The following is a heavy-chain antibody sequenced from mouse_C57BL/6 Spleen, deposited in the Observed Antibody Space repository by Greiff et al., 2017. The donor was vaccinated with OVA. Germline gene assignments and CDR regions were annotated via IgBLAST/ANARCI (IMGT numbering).Heavy chain of an antibody. D-gene: IGHD2-3*01. Sequence: VQLQQSGPELVKPGASVKISCKASGYTFTDYYMNWVKQSHGKSLEWIGDINPNNGGTSYNQKFKGKATLTVDKSSSTAYMELRSLTSEDSAVYYCAREGGDGYFYYYAMDYRGQGTSVTVSS. CDR1: GYTFTDYY. V-gene: IGHV1-26*01. CDR3: AREGGDGYFYYYAMDY. CDR2: INPNNGGT. J-gene: IGHJ4*01.